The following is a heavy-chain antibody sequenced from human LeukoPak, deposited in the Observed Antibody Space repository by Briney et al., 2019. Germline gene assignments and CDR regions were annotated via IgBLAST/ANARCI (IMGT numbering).Heavy chain of an antibody. J-gene: IGHJ4*02. Sequence: SETLSLTCTVSSGSITNYYWSWIRQPPGKGLEGIGFIYYSGNTNYNPSLKSLVTISVDTSKNQFSLKLSSMTAADTAVYYCARGALLWFGDRIEYYFDYWGQGTLLTVSS. CDR1: SGSITNYY. CDR3: ARGALLWFGDRIEYYFDY. D-gene: IGHD3-10*01. CDR2: IYYSGNT. V-gene: IGHV4-59*01.